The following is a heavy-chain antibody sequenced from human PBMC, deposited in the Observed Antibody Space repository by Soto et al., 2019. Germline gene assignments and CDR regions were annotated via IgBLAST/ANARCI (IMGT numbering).Heavy chain of an antibody. Sequence: AGGSLRLSCAASGVSFSDYYMNWIRQAPGKGLEWVSYISSSASTIYYADSVKGRFTISRDNAKNSLYLQMNSLRAEDTAVYYCARDRASTGYYYYGMDVWGQGTTVTVSS. J-gene: IGHJ6*02. V-gene: IGHV3-11*01. CDR2: ISSSASTI. CDR1: GVSFSDYY. CDR3: ARDRASTGYYYYGMDV. D-gene: IGHD1-1*01.